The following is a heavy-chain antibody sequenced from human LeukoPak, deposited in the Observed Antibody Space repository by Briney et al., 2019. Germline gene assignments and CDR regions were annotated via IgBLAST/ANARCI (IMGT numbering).Heavy chain of an antibody. Sequence: GGSLRLSCAASGFTVGDAWMTWVRQAQGKGLEWVGRIKTKGEGGTVDYAAPVKGRFTISRDDSKNTLYLQMNSLKTEDTAIYYCMSDLDNWGQGTLVTVSS. CDR2: IKTKGEGGTV. V-gene: IGHV3-15*01. CDR3: MSDLDN. J-gene: IGHJ4*02. CDR1: GFTVGDAW.